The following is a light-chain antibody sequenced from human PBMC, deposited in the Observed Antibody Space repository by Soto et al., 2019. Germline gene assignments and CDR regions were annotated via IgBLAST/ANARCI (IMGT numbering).Light chain of an antibody. J-gene: IGLJ2*01. CDR1: SSDVGAYNY. CDR3: SSYTSSSTLGV. CDR2: DVT. Sequence: QSALTQPASVSGSHGQSITISCTGTSSDVGAYNYVSWYQQHPGKAPKLMIYDVTYRPSGVSNRFSGSKSGDTASLTISGLQAEDEADYYCSSYTSSSTLGVFGGGTKLTVL. V-gene: IGLV2-14*01.